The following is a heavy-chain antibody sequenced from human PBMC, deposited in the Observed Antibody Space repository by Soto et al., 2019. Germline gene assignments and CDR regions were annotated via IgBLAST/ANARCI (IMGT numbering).Heavy chain of an antibody. D-gene: IGHD7-27*01. J-gene: IGHJ4*02. CDR1: GYIFTNYY. CDR3: ARDLTSGDY. Sequence: QVQLVQSGAEVKNPGASVTLSCKASGYIFTNYYLHWVRQAPGQGLEWMAIINPNGGSTNYAQEFQGRVTLARDTFTNTGYMELSSLRSEDTAIYYCARDLTSGDYWGQGTLVTVSS. V-gene: IGHV1-46*01. CDR2: INPNGGST.